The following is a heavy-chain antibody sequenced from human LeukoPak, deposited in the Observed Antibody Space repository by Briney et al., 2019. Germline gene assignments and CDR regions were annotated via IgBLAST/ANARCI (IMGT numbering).Heavy chain of an antibody. CDR1: GFTYSRYA. Sequence: TGVSVGLFCAVSGFTYSRYAVHWARQAPAKAREGVAVLSYDGSNKYYADSVKGRFTISRDNSKNTLYLQMNSMRAEDTAVYYCARDYDILTGRSGDHYWDMDVWGKGTTVTVSS. V-gene: IGHV3-30-3*01. J-gene: IGHJ6*03. CDR3: ARDYDILTGRSGDHYWDMDV. D-gene: IGHD3-9*01. CDR2: LSYDGSNK.